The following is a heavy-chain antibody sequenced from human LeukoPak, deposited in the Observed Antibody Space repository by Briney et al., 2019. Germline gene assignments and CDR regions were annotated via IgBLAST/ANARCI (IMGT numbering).Heavy chain of an antibody. CDR1: RYTFTSYV. CDR2: MSAYNGNT. D-gene: IGHD3-3*01. Sequence: ASVTVSCKASRYTFTSYVISWVRQAPGQGREWMGWMSAYNGNTNYAQKLQGRVTMTTDTSTSTAYMELRSLRSEDTAVYYCAREGGGVNATWGQGTLVTVSS. CDR3: AREGGGVNAT. J-gene: IGHJ5*02. V-gene: IGHV1-18*01.